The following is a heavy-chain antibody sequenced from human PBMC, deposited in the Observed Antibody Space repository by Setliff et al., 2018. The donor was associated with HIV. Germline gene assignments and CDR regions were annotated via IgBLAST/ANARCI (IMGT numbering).Heavy chain of an antibody. CDR2: IYYSGST. CDR3: ARDPVWFGELSWFDP. Sequence: PSETLSLTCSVSGGSIFSYYWSWIRQPPGKGLEWIGYIYYSGSTNYNPSLKSRVTISLDKSKNQFSLKLSSVTAADTAVYYCARDPVWFGELSWFDPWGQGTLVTV. J-gene: IGHJ5*02. V-gene: IGHV4-59*12. CDR1: GGSIFSYY. D-gene: IGHD3-10*01.